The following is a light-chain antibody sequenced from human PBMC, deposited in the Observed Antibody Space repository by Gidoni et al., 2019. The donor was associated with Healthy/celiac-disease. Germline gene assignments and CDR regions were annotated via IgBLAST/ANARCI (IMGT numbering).Light chain of an antibody. Sequence: DIVMTQSPLSLPVTPGEPASISCRSSQILLHSNGDNYLDWYLQKPGQSPQLLIYWGSNRASGVPYRFSGSGSGTDFTLKISRVEAEDVGVYYCMQALQTPRFTFGPGTKVDIK. CDR3: MQALQTPRFT. J-gene: IGKJ3*01. CDR1: QILLHSNGDNY. CDR2: WGS. V-gene: IGKV2-28*01.